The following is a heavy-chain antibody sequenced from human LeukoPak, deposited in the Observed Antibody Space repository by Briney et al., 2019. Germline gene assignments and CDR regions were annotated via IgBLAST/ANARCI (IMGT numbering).Heavy chain of an antibody. V-gene: IGHV4-39*07. D-gene: IGHD5-24*01. CDR3: ARLYGRRWLQAWYNWFDP. CDR2: IYYSGST. CDR1: GGSISSSSYY. Sequence: PSETLSLTCTVSGGSISSSSYYWGWIRQPPGKGLEWIGSIYYSGSTYYNPSLKSRVTISVDTSKNQFSLKLSSVTAADTAVYYCARLYGRRWLQAWYNWFDPWGQGTLVTVSS. J-gene: IGHJ5*02.